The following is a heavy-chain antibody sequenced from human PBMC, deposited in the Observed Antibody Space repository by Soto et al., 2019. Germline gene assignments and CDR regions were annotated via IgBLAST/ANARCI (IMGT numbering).Heavy chain of an antibody. J-gene: IGHJ6*03. V-gene: IGHV3-33*01. CDR3: AREYFALAYYYYMDV. CDR2: IWYDGSNK. D-gene: IGHD3-10*01. Sequence: GGSLRLSCAASGFTFSSYGMHWVRQAPGKGLEWVVVIWYDGSNKYYADSVKGRFTISRDNSKNTLYLQMNSLRAEDTAVYYCAREYFALAYYYYMDVWGKGTTVTVSS. CDR1: GFTFSSYG.